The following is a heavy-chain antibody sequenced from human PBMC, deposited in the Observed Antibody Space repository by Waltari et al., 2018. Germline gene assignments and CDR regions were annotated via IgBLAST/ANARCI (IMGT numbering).Heavy chain of an antibody. Sequence: QVQLVQSGAEVKKPGSSVKVSCKASGGTFSSYAISWVRQAPGQGLEWMGGIIPNFGTAKYAQKFQGRVTITADESTSTAYMELSSLRSEDTAVYYCARAKNLDMNTAMDFDYWGQGTLVTVSS. V-gene: IGHV1-69*01. J-gene: IGHJ4*02. CDR2: IIPNFGTA. CDR3: ARAKNLDMNTAMDFDY. CDR1: GGTFSSYA. D-gene: IGHD5-18*01.